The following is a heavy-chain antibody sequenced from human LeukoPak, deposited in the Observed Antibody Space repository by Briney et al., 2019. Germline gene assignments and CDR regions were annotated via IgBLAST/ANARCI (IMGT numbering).Heavy chain of an antibody. V-gene: IGHV3-23*01. CDR3: ARGPSTVTRGAFDI. J-gene: IGHJ3*02. D-gene: IGHD4-17*01. Sequence: GGSLRLSCAASGFTFSSFAMNWVRQAPGKGLEWVSYISSRSATTNYADSVKGRFTISRDNSKNTLYLQMNSLRAEDTAVYYCARGPSTVTRGAFDIWGQGTMVTVSS. CDR2: ISSRSATT. CDR1: GFTFSSFA.